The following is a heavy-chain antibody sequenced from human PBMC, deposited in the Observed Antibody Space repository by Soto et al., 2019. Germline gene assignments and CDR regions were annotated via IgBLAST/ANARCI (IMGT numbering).Heavy chain of an antibody. D-gene: IGHD2-2*01. J-gene: IGHJ4*02. CDR1: GGRLSTPK. Sequence: QLVQSGAEVNRPGSSVKVSCTAAGGRLSTPKISGVRQAAGQGLTWVGQIIPISGTAAYAQTFQGRVRFSADASTSTAYMDLARRRSEDTAVYYCARDVHCYDKSDGFRGDFDLWGQGTLVIVSS. CDR2: IIPISGTA. V-gene: IGHV1-69*01. CDR3: ARDVHCYDKSDGFRGDFDL.